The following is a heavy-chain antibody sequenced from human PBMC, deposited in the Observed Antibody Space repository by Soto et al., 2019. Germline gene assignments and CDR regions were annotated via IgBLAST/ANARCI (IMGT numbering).Heavy chain of an antibody. Sequence: SSETLSLTCTVSDGSISSYYWSWIRQPPGKGLEWIGYIYYSGSTDHNPSLKSRVTISVDTSKNQFSLKLSSVTAADTAVYFCERHWYGSGTHYPFDSWGQGTLVTVSS. CDR2: IYYSGST. V-gene: IGHV4-59*08. CDR3: ERHWYGSGTHYPFDS. CDR1: DGSISSYY. J-gene: IGHJ4*02. D-gene: IGHD3-10*01.